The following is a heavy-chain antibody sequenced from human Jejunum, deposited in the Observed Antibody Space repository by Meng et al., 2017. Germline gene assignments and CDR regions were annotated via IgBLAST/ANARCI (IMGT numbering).Heavy chain of an antibody. Sequence: QVQLQESGPRLVGPSETLSLICTVSGGSVSRAGYQWGWIRQPPGKGLEWIGYASTNYNPSLKSRVTISLDTSRNQFSLSLSSVTAADTAVYYCARDHMGSLDYWGQGILVTVSS. D-gene: IGHD1-26*01. CDR1: GGSVSRAGYQ. CDR3: ARDHMGSLDY. J-gene: IGHJ4*02. V-gene: IGHV4-61*08. CDR2: AST.